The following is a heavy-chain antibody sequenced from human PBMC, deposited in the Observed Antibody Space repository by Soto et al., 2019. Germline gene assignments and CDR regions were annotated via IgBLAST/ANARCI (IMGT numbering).Heavy chain of an antibody. J-gene: IGHJ4*02. CDR3: ARGFVANKQRADD. CDR2: IYYSGST. Sequence: SETLSLTCTVSDGSISSGGYYWSWIRQHPGKGLEWIGYIYYSGSTYYNPSLKSRVTISVDTSKNQFSLKLCSVTAADTAVYYCARGFVANKQRADDWGQGTLVIVSS. CDR1: DGSISSGGYY. D-gene: IGHD6-25*01. V-gene: IGHV4-31*03.